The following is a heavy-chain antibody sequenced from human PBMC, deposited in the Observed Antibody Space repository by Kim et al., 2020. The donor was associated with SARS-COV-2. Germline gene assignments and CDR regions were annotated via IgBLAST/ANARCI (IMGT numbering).Heavy chain of an antibody. Sequence: SETLSLTCAVYGGSFSGYYWSWIRQPPGKGLEWIGEINHSGSTNYNPSLKSRVTISVDTSKNQFSLKLSSVTAADTAVYYCARGKRKGYCSGGSCYSNWFDPWGQGTLVTVSS. D-gene: IGHD2-15*01. V-gene: IGHV4-34*01. CDR2: INHSGST. J-gene: IGHJ5*02. CDR1: GGSFSGYY. CDR3: ARGKRKGYCSGGSCYSNWFDP.